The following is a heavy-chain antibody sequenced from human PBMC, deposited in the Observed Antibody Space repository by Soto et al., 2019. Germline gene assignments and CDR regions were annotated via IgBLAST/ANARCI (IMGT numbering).Heavy chain of an antibody. CDR3: ARTAEAVAGTVYGN. V-gene: IGHV3-23*01. CDR1: GVTFSNFA. D-gene: IGHD6-19*01. Sequence: EVQLLESGGGLVQPGGSLRLSCAASGVTFSNFAMGWVRQGPGEGLEWVAAIGGGGGSTYYADSVKGRFTVSRDNSKDALFLQTNFLRADDTAIDYCARTAEAVAGTVYGNWGQGTLVTVSS. J-gene: IGHJ4*02. CDR2: IGGGGGST.